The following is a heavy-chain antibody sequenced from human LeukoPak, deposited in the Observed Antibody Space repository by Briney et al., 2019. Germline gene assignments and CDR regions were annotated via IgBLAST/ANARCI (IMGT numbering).Heavy chain of an antibody. CDR3: ARDDLGWFGELFLGDY. CDR2: MNPNSGNT. D-gene: IGHD3-10*01. Sequence: ASVKVSCKASGYTFTSYDINWVRQATGQGLEWMGWMNPNSGNTGYAQKFQGRVTMTRNTSISTAYMELSSLRSEDTAVYYCARDDLGWFGELFLGDYWGQGTLVTVSS. J-gene: IGHJ4*02. CDR1: GYTFTSYD. V-gene: IGHV1-8*01.